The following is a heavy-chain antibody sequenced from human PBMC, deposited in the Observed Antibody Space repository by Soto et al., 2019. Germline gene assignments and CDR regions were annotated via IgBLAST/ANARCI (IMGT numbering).Heavy chain of an antibody. D-gene: IGHD2-21*02. V-gene: IGHV3-43*01. CDR3: AKDSCGGDCYGWFDP. CDR2: ISWDGGST. CDR1: GFTFDDYT. J-gene: IGHJ5*02. Sequence: EVQLVESGGVVVQPGGSLRLSCAASGFTFDDYTMHWVRQAPVKGLEWVSLISWDGGSTYYADSVKGRFTISRDNSKNSLYLQMNSLRTEDTALYYCAKDSCGGDCYGWFDPWGQGTLVTVSS.